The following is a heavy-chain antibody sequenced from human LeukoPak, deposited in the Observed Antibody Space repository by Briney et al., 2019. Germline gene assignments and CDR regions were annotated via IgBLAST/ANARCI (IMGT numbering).Heavy chain of an antibody. V-gene: IGHV4-38-2*02. J-gene: IGHJ3*02. D-gene: IGHD1-26*01. Sequence: SETLSLTCTVSDYSISSGYYWGWIRQPPGKGLEWIGSIYHSGSTYYNPSLKSRVTISVDTSKNQFSLNLSSVTAADTAVYYCARHVRGGSYYAFDIWGQGTMVTVSS. CDR2: IYHSGST. CDR1: DYSISSGYY. CDR3: ARHVRGGSYYAFDI.